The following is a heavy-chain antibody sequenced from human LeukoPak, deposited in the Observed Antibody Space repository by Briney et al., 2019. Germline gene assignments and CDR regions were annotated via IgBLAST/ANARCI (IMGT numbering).Heavy chain of an antibody. CDR1: GFTASSNY. CDR3: AKSEQLVTGWFAP. D-gene: IGHD6-13*01. J-gene: IGHJ5*02. V-gene: IGHV3-53*01. CDR2: IYSGGST. Sequence: GASLRLSCAASGFTASSNYMNWVRQAPGQGLEWVSIIYSGGSTYHSDSVKRRFTISRDNSKNPLYLQMNSLRAEDTAVYYCAKSEQLVTGWFAPWGQGTLVTVSS.